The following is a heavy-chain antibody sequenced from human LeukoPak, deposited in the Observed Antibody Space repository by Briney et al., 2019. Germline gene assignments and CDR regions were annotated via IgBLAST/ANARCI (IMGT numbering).Heavy chain of an antibody. CDR3: ARENDYGGNSFPAFMDV. Sequence: GGSLRLSCATSGFTFDDYGMSWVRQAPGKGLEWVSGIDWNGGSTGYADSVKGRFTISRDNAKNSLYLQMNSLRAEDTALYYCARENDYGGNSFPAFMDVWGKGTTVTVSS. CDR2: IDWNGGST. D-gene: IGHD4-23*01. CDR1: GFTFDDYG. J-gene: IGHJ6*03. V-gene: IGHV3-20*04.